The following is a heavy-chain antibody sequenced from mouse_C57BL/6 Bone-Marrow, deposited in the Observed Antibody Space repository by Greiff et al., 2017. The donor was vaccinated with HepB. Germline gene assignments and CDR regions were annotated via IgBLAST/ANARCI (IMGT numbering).Heavy chain of an antibody. CDR1: GYTFTSYG. J-gene: IGHJ4*01. CDR2: IHPSDSDT. D-gene: IGHD2-12*01. V-gene: IGHV1-74*01. CDR3: AISYYSEMDY. Sequence: VQLQQSGAELARPGASVKLSCKASGYTFTSYGISWVKQRTGQGLEWIGRIHPSDSDTNYNQKFKGKATLTVDKSSSTAYMQLSSLTSEDSAVYYCAISYYSEMDYWGQGTSVTVSS.